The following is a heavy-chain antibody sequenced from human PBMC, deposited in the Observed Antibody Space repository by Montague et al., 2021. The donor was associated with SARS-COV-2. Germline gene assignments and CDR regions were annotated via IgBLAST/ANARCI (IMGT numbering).Heavy chain of an antibody. V-gene: IGHV4-34*01. J-gene: IGHJ6*03. Sequence: SETLSLTCAVHGTSFSGYYWNWIRQPPGKGLEWIGEINHGGSTKYSPSLKSRLTISADTSKNQFSLKLTSVAAADTAVYYCARLRDGVVPSPILGVGPSYTYSHMDVWGGGTTVTVSS. CDR3: ARLRDGVVPSPILGVGPSYTYSHMDV. CDR1: GTSFSGYY. CDR2: INHGGST. D-gene: IGHD3-10*01.